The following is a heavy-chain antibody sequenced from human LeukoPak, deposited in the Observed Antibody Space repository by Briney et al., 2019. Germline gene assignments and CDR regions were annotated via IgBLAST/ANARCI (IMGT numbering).Heavy chain of an antibody. D-gene: IGHD3-22*01. V-gene: IGHV3-21*06. CDR1: GFTFSSYT. CDR3: ARDAAIVVDLWNAFDI. J-gene: IGHJ3*02. Sequence: GGSLRLSCAASGFTFSSYTMHWVRQAPGKGLEWVSSIRSSDNYIHYADAVKGRFTPSRDNAKSSLFLQMNSLRVEDTAVYYCARDAAIVVDLWNAFDIWGQGTMVIVSS. CDR2: IRSSDNYI.